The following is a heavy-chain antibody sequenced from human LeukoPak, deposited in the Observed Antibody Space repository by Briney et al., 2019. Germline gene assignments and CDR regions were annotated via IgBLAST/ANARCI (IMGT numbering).Heavy chain of an antibody. CDR2: ISGSGGDT. CDR3: AKKGATTGDFDY. D-gene: IGHD1-26*01. CDR1: GFTFSNFL. V-gene: IGHV3-23*01. Sequence: PGGSLRLSCAASGFTFSNFLMTWVRQAPGKGPEWVSAISGSGGDTYYADSVKGRFTISRDNSKNTLYLQMNNLRAEDTAVYYCAKKGATTGDFDYWGQGTLVTVSS. J-gene: IGHJ4*02.